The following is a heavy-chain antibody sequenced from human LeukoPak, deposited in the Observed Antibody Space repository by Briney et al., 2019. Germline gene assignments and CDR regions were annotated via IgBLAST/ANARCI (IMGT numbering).Heavy chain of an antibody. D-gene: IGHD3-10*01. J-gene: IGHJ6*02. CDR3: ARGPPMARGVIDYYYYGMDV. CDR2: ISYDGSNK. V-gene: IGHV3-30*04. Sequence: GGSLRLSCAASGLTFSSYAMHWVRQAPGKGLEWVAVISYDGSNKYYADSVKGRFTISRDNSKNTLYLQMNSLRAEDTAVYYCARGPPMARGVIDYYYYGMDVWGQGTTVTVSS. CDR1: GLTFSSYA.